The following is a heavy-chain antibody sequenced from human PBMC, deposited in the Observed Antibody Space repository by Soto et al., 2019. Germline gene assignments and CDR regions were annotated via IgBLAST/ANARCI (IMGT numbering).Heavy chain of an antibody. D-gene: IGHD6-19*01. CDR3: ALRYSSGWPFDY. Sequence: ALVKVSCKASGYTFTSYGISWVRQAPGQGLEWMGWISAYNGNTNYAQKLQGRVTMTTDTSTSTAYMELRSLRSDDTAVYYCALRYSSGWPFDYWGQGTLVTVSS. J-gene: IGHJ4*02. CDR2: ISAYNGNT. V-gene: IGHV1-18*01. CDR1: GYTFTSYG.